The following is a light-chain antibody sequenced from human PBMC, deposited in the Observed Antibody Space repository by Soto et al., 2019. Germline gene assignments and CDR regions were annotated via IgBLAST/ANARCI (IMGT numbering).Light chain of an antibody. Sequence: QSVLTQPPSGSGAPGQRVTISCTGSSSNIGAGYSVHWYQQLPGTAPRLLMYGDSRPSGVPDRFSGARSGTSASLAITGLQAEDESSYYCQSYDSSLDGWVFGGGTKLTVL. CDR2: GD. V-gene: IGLV1-40*01. J-gene: IGLJ3*02. CDR1: SSNIGAGYS. CDR3: QSYDSSLDGWV.